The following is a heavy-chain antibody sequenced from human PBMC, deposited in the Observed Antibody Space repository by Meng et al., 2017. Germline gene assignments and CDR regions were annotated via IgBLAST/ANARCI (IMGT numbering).Heavy chain of an antibody. V-gene: IGHV3-23*01. J-gene: IGHJ5*01. D-gene: IGHD3-3*01. CDR1: GFTFSRYA. Sequence: LSCAASGFTFSRYAMSWVRQAPGKGLGCVSAISGSGGSTYYADSVKGRFTISRDNSKNTLYLQMNSLRAEDTAVYYCAKEGGAGITVFGLNWFDPWGQGTPVTVSS. CDR2: ISGSGGST. CDR3: AKEGGAGITVFGLNWFDP.